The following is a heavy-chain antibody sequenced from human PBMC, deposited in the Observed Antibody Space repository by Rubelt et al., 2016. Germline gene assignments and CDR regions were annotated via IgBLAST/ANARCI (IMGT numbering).Heavy chain of an antibody. CDR3: ARGGLHSALDY. Sequence: QVQLVQSGAEVKKPGASVKVSCKASGYTFTSYAMHWVRQAPGQRLEWMGWINAGNGNTKYSRKFQGRVTITRDTSASTAYMGRSSLRSEDTAVYYCARGGLHSALDYWGQGTLVTVSS. CDR1: GYTFTSYA. CDR2: INAGNGNT. V-gene: IGHV1-3*01. J-gene: IGHJ4*02. D-gene: IGHD2-2*01.